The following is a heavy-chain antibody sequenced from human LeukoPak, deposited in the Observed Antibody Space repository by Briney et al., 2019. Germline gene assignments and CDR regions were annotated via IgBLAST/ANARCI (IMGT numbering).Heavy chain of an antibody. V-gene: IGHV4-34*01. J-gene: IGHJ5*02. CDR1: GGSFSGYY. Sequence: SETLSLTCAVYGGSFSGYYWSWIRQPPGKGLEWIGEINHSGSTNYNPSLKSRATISVDTSKNLFSLKLSSVTAADTAVYYCARRPPGPWGQGTLVTVSS. CDR3: ARRPPGP. CDR2: INHSGST. D-gene: IGHD6-6*01.